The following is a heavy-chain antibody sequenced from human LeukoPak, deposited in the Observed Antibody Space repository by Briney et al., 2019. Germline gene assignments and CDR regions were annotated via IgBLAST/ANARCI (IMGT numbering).Heavy chain of an antibody. Sequence: SKNNGGTTDYAAPVKGRFTISRDDSKNTLYLQMNSLKTEDTAAYYCSTAGTWDSSGYYYDYWGQGTLVTVSS. CDR2: SKNNGGTT. CDR3: STAGTWDSSGYYYDY. D-gene: IGHD3-22*01. J-gene: IGHJ4*02. V-gene: IGHV3-15*01.